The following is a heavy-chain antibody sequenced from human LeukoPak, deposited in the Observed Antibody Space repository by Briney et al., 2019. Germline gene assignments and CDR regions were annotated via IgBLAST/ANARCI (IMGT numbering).Heavy chain of an antibody. J-gene: IGHJ4*02. CDR3: VREVGRPKTFYFDS. D-gene: IGHD3-16*01. CDR2: ISEAI. CDR1: GFAFSWDN. V-gene: IGHV3-48*04. Sequence: PGGSLRLSCIASGFAFSWDNMNWVRRAPGKGLEWVAHISEAIYYADSVQGRFTISRDNAKNPLYLQMSNLRAEDTAMYYCVREVGRPKTFYFDSWGQGTLVTVSS.